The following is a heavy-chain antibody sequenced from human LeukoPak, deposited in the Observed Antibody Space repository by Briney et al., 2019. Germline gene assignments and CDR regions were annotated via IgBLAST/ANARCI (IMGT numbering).Heavy chain of an antibody. D-gene: IGHD6-19*01. CDR3: ARQGDSSGWYRISYYFDY. Sequence: SETLSLTCTVSGGSISIYYWSWIRQPPGKGLEWIGSIYYSGSTYYNPSLKSRVTISVDTSKNQFSLKLSSVTAADTAVYYCARQGDSSGWYRISYYFDYWGQGTLVTVSS. V-gene: IGHV4-59*05. CDR2: IYYSGST. CDR1: GGSISIYY. J-gene: IGHJ4*02.